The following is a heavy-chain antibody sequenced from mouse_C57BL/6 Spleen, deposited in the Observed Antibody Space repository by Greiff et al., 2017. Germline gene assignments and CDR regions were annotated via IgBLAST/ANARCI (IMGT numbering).Heavy chain of an antibody. CDR1: GYSFTGYY. D-gene: IGHD1-1*01. V-gene: IGHV1-31*01. Sequence: VQLKESGPELVKPGASVKISCKASGYSFTGYYMHWVKQSHGNILDWIGYIYPYNGVSSYNQKFKGKATLTVDKSSSTAYMELRSLTSEDSAVYYCARQGGSSYSYWYFDVWGTGTTVTVSS. J-gene: IGHJ1*03. CDR3: ARQGGSSYSYWYFDV. CDR2: IYPYNGVS.